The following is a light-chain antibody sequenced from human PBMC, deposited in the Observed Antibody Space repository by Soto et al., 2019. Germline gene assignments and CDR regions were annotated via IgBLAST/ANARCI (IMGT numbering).Light chain of an antibody. V-gene: IGKV3-15*01. J-gene: IGKJ1*01. CDR3: QQYNTWPRT. Sequence: EIVLTQSPGTLSLSPCDRATLSCRASQTVSSARLAWFQQKPGQAPRLLIYGASTRATGIPARFSGSGSGTEFTLTINSLQSEDFAVYYCQQYNTWPRTFGQGTKVDI. CDR2: GAS. CDR1: QTVSSA.